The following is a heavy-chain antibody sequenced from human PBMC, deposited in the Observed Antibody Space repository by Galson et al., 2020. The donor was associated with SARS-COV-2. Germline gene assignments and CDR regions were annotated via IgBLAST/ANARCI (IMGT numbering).Heavy chain of an antibody. CDR1: DGSIGFYY. J-gene: IGHJ1*01. D-gene: IGHD3-10*01. Sequence: SETLSLTCTVSDGSIGFYYWSWIRQSPGKGLEWIGFIYHTGSAIYNPSLQSRVTISVAPLRNQFSLELKSVTTADTAVYYCARGGCPDYGDFQFWGRGILVTVSS. CDR3: ARGGCPDYGDFQF. V-gene: IGHV4-59*01. CDR2: IYHTGSA.